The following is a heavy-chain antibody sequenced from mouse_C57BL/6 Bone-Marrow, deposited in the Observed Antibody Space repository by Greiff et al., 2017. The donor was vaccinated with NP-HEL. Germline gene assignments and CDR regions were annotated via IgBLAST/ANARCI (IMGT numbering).Heavy chain of an antibody. CDR2: IYPGSGST. CDR3: ARSITTVPFAY. Sequence: QVQLQQSGAELVKPGASVKMSCKASGYTFTSYWVTWVKQRPGQGLEWIGDIYPGSGSTNYNEKFKSKATLTVDTSSSTAYMQLSSLTSEDSAVYYCARSITTVPFAYWGQGTLVTVSA. J-gene: IGHJ3*01. D-gene: IGHD1-1*01. V-gene: IGHV1-55*01. CDR1: GYTFTSYW.